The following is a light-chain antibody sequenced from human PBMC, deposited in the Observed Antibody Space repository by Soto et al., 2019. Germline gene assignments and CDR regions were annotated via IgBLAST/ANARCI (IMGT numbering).Light chain of an antibody. Sequence: QAVVTQEPSLTVSPGGTVTLTCASSTGEVTSGYFPNWIQQKPGQAPRSLIYNTNNKYSLTPARFSGSLLGGKAALTLSGVQPEDEADYYCLLYLSGHVRLFGGGTKLTVL. CDR3: LLYLSGHVRL. CDR2: NTN. CDR1: TGEVTSGYF. J-gene: IGLJ2*01. V-gene: IGLV7-43*01.